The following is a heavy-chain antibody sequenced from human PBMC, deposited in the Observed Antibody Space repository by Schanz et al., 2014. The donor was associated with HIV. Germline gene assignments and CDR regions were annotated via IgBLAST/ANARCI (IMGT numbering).Heavy chain of an antibody. V-gene: IGHV4-31*03. CDR2: IYYSGST. CDR1: GGSISSGGYY. Sequence: QVQLQESGPGLVKPSQTLSLTCTVSGGSISSGGYYWSWIRQHPGKGLEWIGYIYYSGSTYYNPSLKSRVTISVDTSKNQFSLKLSSVTAADTAVYYCARGKRPGAPYHYYYYGMDVWGQGTTVTVSS. CDR3: ARGKRPGAPYHYYYYGMDV. D-gene: IGHD3-16*01. J-gene: IGHJ6*02.